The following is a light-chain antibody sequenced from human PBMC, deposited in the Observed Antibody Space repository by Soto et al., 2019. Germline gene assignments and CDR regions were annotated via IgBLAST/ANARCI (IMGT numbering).Light chain of an antibody. Sequence: EIVLTQSPGTLSLSPGERATLSCRASQSISSRYLAWYQQNPGQAPRLLIYGASSRATGIPDRFSGSGSGTEFTLTISSLRSEDFAVYFCQQYNNWPPITFGQGTRLEI. J-gene: IGKJ5*01. V-gene: IGKV3-20*01. CDR1: QSISSRY. CDR3: QQYNNWPPIT. CDR2: GAS.